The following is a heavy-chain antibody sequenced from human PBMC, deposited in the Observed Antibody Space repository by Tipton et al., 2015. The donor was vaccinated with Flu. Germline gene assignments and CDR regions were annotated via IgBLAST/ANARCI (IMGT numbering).Heavy chain of an antibody. CDR3: IAQLTIFGEWFDP. CDR2: IRSKPYGGTT. J-gene: IGHJ5*02. V-gene: IGHV3-49*04. Sequence: SLRLSCTGSGFTFDESFMNWVRQAPGKGLEWVGLIRSKPYGGTTEYAASVTGRFTISRDDSKNIVYLQMNSLKSEDTAMYYCIAQLTIFGEWFDPWGQGTLVTVSS. CDR1: GFTFDESF. D-gene: IGHD3-3*01.